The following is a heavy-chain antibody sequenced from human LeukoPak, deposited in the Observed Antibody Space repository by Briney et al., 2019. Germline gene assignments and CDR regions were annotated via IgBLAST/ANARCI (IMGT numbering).Heavy chain of an antibody. CDR2: ISGDGGST. J-gene: IGHJ6*02. CDR3: AKDKVAWELQNGMDV. CDR1: GFTFDDYA. Sequence: GGSLRLSCAASGFTFDDYAMHWVRQAPGKGLEWVSLISGDGGSTYYADSVKGRFTISRDNSKNSLYLQMNSLRTEDTALYYCAKDKVAWELQNGMDVWGHGTTVTVS. V-gene: IGHV3-43*02. D-gene: IGHD1-26*01.